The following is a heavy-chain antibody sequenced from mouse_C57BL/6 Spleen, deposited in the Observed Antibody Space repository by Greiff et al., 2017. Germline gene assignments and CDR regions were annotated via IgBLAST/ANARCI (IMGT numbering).Heavy chain of an antibody. Sequence: QVQLQQSGAELVRPGASVTLSCKASGYKFTDYEMHWVQQTPVHGLEWIGAIDPETGGTAYKQKFKGKAIRTADKSSSTAYMELRSLTSEDSAVYYGTSHRWAYWCQGTLVTVSA. CDR3: TSHRWAY. CDR2: IDPETGGT. V-gene: IGHV1-15*01. CDR1: GYKFTDYE. D-gene: IGHD1-1*02. J-gene: IGHJ3*01.